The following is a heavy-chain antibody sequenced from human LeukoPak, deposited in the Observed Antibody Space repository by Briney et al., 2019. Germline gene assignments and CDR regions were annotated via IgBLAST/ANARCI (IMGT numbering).Heavy chain of an antibody. CDR1: GYTFTNYY. CDR2: INPSGSST. J-gene: IGHJ3*02. D-gene: IGHD2-8*01. CDR3: AAGTTNTKGAFGM. V-gene: IGHV1-46*01. Sequence: GASVKVSCKASGYTFTNYYIHWVRQAPGQGLEWMGIINPSGSSTSYAQKFQGRVTMTRDTSTSTVYMELSSLRSEDTAVYYCAAGTTNTKGAFGMRGQGTMVTVSS.